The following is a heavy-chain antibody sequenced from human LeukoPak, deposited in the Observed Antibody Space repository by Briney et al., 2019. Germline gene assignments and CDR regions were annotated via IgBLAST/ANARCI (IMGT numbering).Heavy chain of an antibody. CDR3: ARHACSSTSCFRGYYYYYMDV. Sequence: SETLSLTCTVSGGSISSSSYYWGWIRQPPGKGLEWIGSIYYSGSTYYNPSLKSRVTISVDTSKNQFSLKLSSVTAADTAVYYCARHACSSTSCFRGYYYYYMDVWGKGTTVTVSS. D-gene: IGHD2-2*01. CDR2: IYYSGST. J-gene: IGHJ6*03. V-gene: IGHV4-39*01. CDR1: GGSISSSSYY.